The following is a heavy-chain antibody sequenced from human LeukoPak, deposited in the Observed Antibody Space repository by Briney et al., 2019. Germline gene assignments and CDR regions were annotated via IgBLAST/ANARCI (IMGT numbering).Heavy chain of an antibody. CDR3: ARGKQLELQADTYYFDY. CDR1: GGSFSGYY. Sequence: SETLSLTCAVYGGSFSGYYWSWIRQPPGKGLEWMGEINHSGSTNCNPSLKSRVTISVDTSKNQFSLKLSSVTAADTAVYYCARGKQLELQADTYYFDYWGQGTLVTVSS. V-gene: IGHV4-34*01. D-gene: IGHD6-6*01. CDR2: INHSGST. J-gene: IGHJ4*02.